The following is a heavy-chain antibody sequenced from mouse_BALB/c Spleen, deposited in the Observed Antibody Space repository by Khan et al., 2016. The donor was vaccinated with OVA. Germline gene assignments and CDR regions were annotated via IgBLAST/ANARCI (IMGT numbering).Heavy chain of an antibody. Sequence: VQLQQSGPELMKPGASGKISCKASGYSFTTYYIHWVKQSHGKSLEWIGYIDPFSGDTTYNQKFKGMATLTVDKSSSTAYIHLSNLTSEDSAVYYCTRHGYVAWFTYWGQRTLVTVSA. CDR2: IDPFSGDT. V-gene: IGHV1S135*01. CDR3: TRHGYVAWFTY. CDR1: GYSFTTYY. D-gene: IGHD2-2*01. J-gene: IGHJ3*01.